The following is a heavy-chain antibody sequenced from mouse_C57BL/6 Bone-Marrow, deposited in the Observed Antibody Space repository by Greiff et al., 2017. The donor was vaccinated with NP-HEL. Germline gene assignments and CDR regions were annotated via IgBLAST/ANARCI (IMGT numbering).Heavy chain of an antibody. J-gene: IGHJ4*01. D-gene: IGHD3-1*01. Sequence: VQLQQSGPELVKPGASVKISCKASGYSFTSYYIHWVKQRPGQGLEWIGRIYPGSGNTKYNEKFKGKATLTADTSSSTAYMQLSSLTSEDSAVYYCARSGDSSYYYAMDDWGQGTSVTVSS. V-gene: IGHV1-66*01. CDR1: GYSFTSYY. CDR3: ARSGDSSYYYAMDD. CDR2: IYPGSGNT.